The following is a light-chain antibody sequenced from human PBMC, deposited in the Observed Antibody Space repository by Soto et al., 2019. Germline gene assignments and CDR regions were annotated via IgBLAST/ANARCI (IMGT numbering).Light chain of an antibody. CDR1: QNVNSN. J-gene: IGKJ1*01. Sequence: EVVVTQSPATLSLSPGERASLSCRASQNVNSNLAWYQQKPGQAPRLLIYGASTSATGIPARFSGSGSATEFTLTISSLQSEDFAVYYCQQYDDWPPWTFGQGTKVESK. CDR2: GAS. CDR3: QQYDDWPPWT. V-gene: IGKV3D-15*01.